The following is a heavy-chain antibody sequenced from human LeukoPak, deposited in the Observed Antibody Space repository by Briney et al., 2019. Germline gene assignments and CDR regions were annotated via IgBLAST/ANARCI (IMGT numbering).Heavy chain of an antibody. CDR1: GGSISSSSAY. CDR3: VSPRGFSYGYFDY. Sequence: PSVTLSLTCTVSGGSISSSSAYWGWIRQPRGKGLEWIESIYYSKNTYYNPSLKSRVTISAHTSKNQFSLTLGSVSATDTAVYYCVSPRGFSYGYFDYWGQGTLVTVSS. D-gene: IGHD5-18*01. J-gene: IGHJ4*02. V-gene: IGHV4-39*01. CDR2: IYYSKNT.